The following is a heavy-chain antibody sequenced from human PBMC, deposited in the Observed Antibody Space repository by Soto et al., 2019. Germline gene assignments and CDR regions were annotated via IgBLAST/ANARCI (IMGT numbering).Heavy chain of an antibody. CDR3: ANAPSTLVNPGDAFDI. CDR2: ISGSGGST. D-gene: IGHD2-2*01. J-gene: IGHJ3*02. Sequence: EVQLLESGGGLVQPGGSLRLSCAASGFTFSSYAMSWVRQAPGKGLEWVSAISGSGGSTYYADSVKGRFTISRDNSKNTLYLQMNSLSAEDTAVYYCANAPSTLVNPGDAFDIWGQWTMVTVSS. CDR1: GFTFSSYA. V-gene: IGHV3-23*01.